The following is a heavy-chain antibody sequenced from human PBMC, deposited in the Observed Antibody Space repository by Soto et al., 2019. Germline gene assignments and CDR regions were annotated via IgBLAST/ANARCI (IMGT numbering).Heavy chain of an antibody. CDR1: GYTFTSYG. D-gene: IGHD3-10*01. CDR3: ARDPALWFGELWPIDP. J-gene: IGHJ5*02. CDR2: ISAYNGNT. Sequence: QVQLVQSGAEVKKPGASVKVSCKASGYTFTSYGISWVRQAPGQGLEWMGWISAYNGNTNYAQKLQGRVTMTTDTATSTADMELRSLRSDDTAVYYCARDPALWFGELWPIDPWGQGTLVTVSS. V-gene: IGHV1-18*01.